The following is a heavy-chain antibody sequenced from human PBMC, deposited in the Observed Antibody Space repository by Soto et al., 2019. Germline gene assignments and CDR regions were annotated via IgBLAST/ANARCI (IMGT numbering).Heavy chain of an antibody. CDR3: ARGGNWVRGVIRYYYYGMDV. Sequence: XSVKVSCKASGYTFTCYYMHWVRQAPGQGLEWMGWTNPNSGGTNYAQKFQGRVTMTRDTSISTAYMELSRLRSDDTAVYYCARGGNWVRGVIRYYYYGMDVWGQGTTVTVSS. CDR1: GYTFTCYY. J-gene: IGHJ6*02. D-gene: IGHD3-10*01. CDR2: TNPNSGGT. V-gene: IGHV1-2*02.